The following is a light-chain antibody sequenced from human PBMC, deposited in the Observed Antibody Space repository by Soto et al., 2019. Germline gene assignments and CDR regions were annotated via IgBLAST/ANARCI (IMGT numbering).Light chain of an antibody. Sequence: QSSLTQPRSVSGSPRQSVTISCTGTSNDVGGYDSVSWYQHHPGKAPKLILYDVSKRPSGVPDRFSGSRSGNTASLTISGLQAEDEADYYCCSYAGTYTVVFGAGTKLTVL. CDR1: SNDVGGYDS. J-gene: IGLJ2*01. V-gene: IGLV2-11*01. CDR3: CSYAGTYTVV. CDR2: DVS.